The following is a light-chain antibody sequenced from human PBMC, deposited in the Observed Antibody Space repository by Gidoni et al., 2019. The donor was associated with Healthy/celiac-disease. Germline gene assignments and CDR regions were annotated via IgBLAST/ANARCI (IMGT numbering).Light chain of an antibody. CDR2: DAS. CDR3: QQFNSH. CDR1: QGISSA. J-gene: IGKJ4*01. V-gene: IGKV1-13*02. Sequence: AIQLTQSPSSLSASVGDRVTITCRASQGISSALAWYQQKPGKAPKLLIYDASSLESGVPSRFSGSGSGTDFTLTISSLQPEDFATYYCQQFNSHFGGGTKVEIK.